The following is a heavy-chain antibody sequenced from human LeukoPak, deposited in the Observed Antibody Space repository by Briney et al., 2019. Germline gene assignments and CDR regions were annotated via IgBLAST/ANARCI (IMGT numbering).Heavy chain of an antibody. CDR3: ARVVGATDPPYYFDY. CDR2: ISAYNGNT. Sequence: ASVKVSCKASGYTLTSYGISWVRQAPGQGLEWMGWISAYNGNTNYAQKLQGRVTMTTDTSTSTAYMELRSLRSDDTAVYYCARVVGATDPPYYFDYWGQGTLVTVSS. CDR1: GYTLTSYG. D-gene: IGHD1-26*01. J-gene: IGHJ4*02. V-gene: IGHV1-18*01.